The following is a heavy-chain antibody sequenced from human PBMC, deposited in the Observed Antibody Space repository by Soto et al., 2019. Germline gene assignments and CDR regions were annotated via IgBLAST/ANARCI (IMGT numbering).Heavy chain of an antibody. Sequence: SETLSLTCTVSGDSISAYSGSWVRQPPGKGLEWIGNIHYNGNTKYNPSLKSRVTMSVDTSKNQFSLKLISVTAADTAKYFCAREGNLGRWLQPLDFWGQGTLVTV. J-gene: IGHJ4*02. CDR3: AREGNLGRWLQPLDF. D-gene: IGHD5-12*01. CDR2: IHYNGNT. V-gene: IGHV4-59*01. CDR1: GDSISAYS.